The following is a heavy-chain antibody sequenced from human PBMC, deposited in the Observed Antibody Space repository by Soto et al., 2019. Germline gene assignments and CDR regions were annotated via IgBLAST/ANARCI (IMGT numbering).Heavy chain of an antibody. Sequence: SVKVSCKASGGTFSSYAISWVRQAPGQGLEWMGGIIPIFGTANYAQKFQGRVTITADKSTSTAYMELSSLRSEDTAVYYCARSVVGAAEYYGMDVWGQGTTVTVSS. D-gene: IGHD1-26*01. CDR3: ARSVVGAAEYYGMDV. CDR2: IIPIFGTA. CDR1: GGTFSSYA. V-gene: IGHV1-69*06. J-gene: IGHJ6*02.